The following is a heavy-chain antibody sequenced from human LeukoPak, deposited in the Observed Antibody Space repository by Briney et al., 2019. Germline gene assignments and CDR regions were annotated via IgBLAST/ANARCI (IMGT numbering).Heavy chain of an antibody. CDR3: ARASYYYDSSGYFDLFDY. D-gene: IGHD3-22*01. V-gene: IGHV4-61*02. CDR2: IYTSGST. Sequence: SQTLSLTCTASGGSISSGSYYWSWIPQPAGKGLEWIVRIYTSGSTNYNPSRKSRVTISVDTSKNQFSLKLSSVTAADTAVYYCARASYYYDSSGYFDLFDYWGQGTMVTVSS. J-gene: IGHJ4*02. CDR1: GGSISSGSYY.